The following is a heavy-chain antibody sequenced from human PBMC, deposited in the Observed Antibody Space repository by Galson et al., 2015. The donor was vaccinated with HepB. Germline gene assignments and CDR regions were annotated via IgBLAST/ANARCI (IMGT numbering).Heavy chain of an antibody. V-gene: IGHV3-7*01. CDR2: IKQDGSEK. J-gene: IGHJ3*02. CDR1: GFTFSSYW. CDR3: ARDRRTREQWLVRDPAFDS. Sequence: SLRLSCAASGFTFSSYWMSWVRQAPGKGLEWVANIKQDGSEKYYVDSVKGRFTISRDNAKNSLYLQMNSLRAEDTAVYYCARDRRTREQWLVRDPAFDSWGQGTMVTVSS. D-gene: IGHD6-19*01.